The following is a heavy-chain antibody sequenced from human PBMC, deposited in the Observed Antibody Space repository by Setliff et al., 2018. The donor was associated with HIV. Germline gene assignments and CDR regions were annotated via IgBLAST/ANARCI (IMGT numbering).Heavy chain of an antibody. Sequence: GGSLRLSCAASGFTFSSYGMHWVRQAPGKGLEWVAFIRYDGSNKYYADFVKGRFTISRDSSKNTLSLQMSSLRAEDTALYYCATGGMAAAGPGGGHGLDVWGQGTTVTVSS. J-gene: IGHJ6*02. CDR2: IRYDGSNK. CDR1: GFTFSSYG. V-gene: IGHV3-30*02. CDR3: ATGGMAAAGPGGGHGLDV. D-gene: IGHD6-13*01.